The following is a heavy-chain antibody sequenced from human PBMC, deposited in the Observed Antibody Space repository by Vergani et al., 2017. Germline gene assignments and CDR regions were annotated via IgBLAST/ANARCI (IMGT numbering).Heavy chain of an antibody. CDR3: ARDQRWGHSLDR. CDR2: ISISGNT. J-gene: IGHJ5*02. CDR1: GDSINNGSYY. Sequence: QVQLQESGPGLVKPSQTLSLTCSVSGDSINNGSYYWSWIRQPAGKGLECIGRISISGNTDYNSSLKRRISMSVETSKNQFSLKVNSLTAADTAVYYCARDQRWGHSLDRWGQGTLVTVSS. D-gene: IGHD5-24*01. V-gene: IGHV4-61*02.